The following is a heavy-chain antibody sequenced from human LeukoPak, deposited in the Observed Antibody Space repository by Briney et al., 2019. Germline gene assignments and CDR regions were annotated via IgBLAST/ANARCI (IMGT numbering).Heavy chain of an antibody. CDR1: GFTFDDYA. CDR2: IYHSGDT. Sequence: PGGSLRLSCAASGFTFDDYAVHWVRQPPGKGLEWIGYIYHSGDTNSNPSLKSRVTISMDTSKNQFSLKLSSVAAADTAVYYCARHNFARPFDYWGQGTQVTVPS. V-gene: IGHV4-59*08. CDR3: ARHNFARPFDY. J-gene: IGHJ4*02. D-gene: IGHD6-6*01.